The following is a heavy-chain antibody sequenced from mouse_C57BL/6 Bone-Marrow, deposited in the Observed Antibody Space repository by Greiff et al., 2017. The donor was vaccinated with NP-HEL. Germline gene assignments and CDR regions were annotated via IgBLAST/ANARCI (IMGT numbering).Heavy chain of an antibody. Sequence: QVQLQQPGAELVMPGASVKLSCKASGYTFTSYWMHWVKQRPGQGLEWIGEIDPSDSYTNYNQKFKGKSTLTVDKSSSTAYMQLSSLTSDDSAVYSCARCDYGSTFDYWGQGTTLTVSS. CDR3: ARCDYGSTFDY. J-gene: IGHJ2*01. V-gene: IGHV1-69*01. CDR1: GYTFTSYW. D-gene: IGHD1-1*01. CDR2: IDPSDSYT.